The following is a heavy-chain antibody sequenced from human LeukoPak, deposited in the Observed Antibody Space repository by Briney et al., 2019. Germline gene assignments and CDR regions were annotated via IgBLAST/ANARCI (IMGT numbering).Heavy chain of an antibody. V-gene: IGHV3-30*04. CDR1: GFTFSSYA. Sequence: PGRSMRLSCAASGFTFSSYAMHGVRQAPGKGLEWVAVISYDGSNKYYADSVKGRFTISRDNSKNTLYLQMNSLRAEDTAVYYCAREAYSSSWYYYYYGMDVWGQGTTVTVSS. D-gene: IGHD6-13*01. CDR3: AREAYSSSWYYYYYGMDV. J-gene: IGHJ6*02. CDR2: ISYDGSNK.